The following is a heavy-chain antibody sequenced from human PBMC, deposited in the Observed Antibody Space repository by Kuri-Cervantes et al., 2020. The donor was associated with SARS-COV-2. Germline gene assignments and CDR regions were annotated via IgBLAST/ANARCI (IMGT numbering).Heavy chain of an antibody. CDR3: AKSLTTVTTDDAFDI. V-gene: IGHV3-21*01. J-gene: IGHJ3*02. CDR2: ISSSSSYI. CDR1: GFTFSSYS. D-gene: IGHD4-17*01. Sequence: GGSLRLSCAASGFTFSSYSMNWVRQAPGKGLEWVSSISSSSSYIYYADSVKGRFTISRDNAKNSLYLQMNSLRAEDTAVYYCAKSLTTVTTDDAFDIWGQGTMVTVSS.